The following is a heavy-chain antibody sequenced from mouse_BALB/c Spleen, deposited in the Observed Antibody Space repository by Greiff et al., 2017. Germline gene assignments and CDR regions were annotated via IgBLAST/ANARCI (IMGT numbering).Heavy chain of an antibody. V-gene: IGHV3-2*02. D-gene: IGHD1-1*01. J-gene: IGHJ4*01. CDR2: ISYSGST. CDR3: ARRRYYGAMDY. CDR1: GYSITSDYA. Sequence: VQLQQSGPGLVKPSQSLSLTCTVTGYSITSDYAWNWIRQFPGNKLEWMGYISYSGSTSYNPSLKSRISITRDTSKNQFFLQLNSVTTEDTATYYCARRRYYGAMDYWGQGTSVTVSS.